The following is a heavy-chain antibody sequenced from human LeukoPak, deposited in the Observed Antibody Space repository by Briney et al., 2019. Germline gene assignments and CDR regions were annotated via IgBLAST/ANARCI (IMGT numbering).Heavy chain of an antibody. Sequence: PSETLSLTCAVYGGSFSGYYWSWIRQPPGKGLEWIGEINHSGSTNYNPSLKSRVTISVDTSKNQFSLKLSSVTAADTAVYYCARGEGGDYIFDYWGQGTLVTVSS. CDR1: GGSFSGYY. J-gene: IGHJ4*02. CDR3: ARGEGGDYIFDY. V-gene: IGHV4-34*01. CDR2: INHSGST. D-gene: IGHD2-21*02.